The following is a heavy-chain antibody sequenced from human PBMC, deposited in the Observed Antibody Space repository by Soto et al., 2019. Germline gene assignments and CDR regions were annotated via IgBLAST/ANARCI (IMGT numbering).Heavy chain of an antibody. CDR2: ISNTGGST. Sequence: GXSLRLSCAASGFTFNNYAMNWVGQAPGKGLEWAATISNTGGSTYYADSVKGRFTISRDNSKNTLYLQMNSLRVEDTAVYYCAKDRLAGNFDYWGQGTQVTVSS. CDR3: AKDRLAGNFDY. CDR1: GFTFNNYA. V-gene: IGHV3-23*01. J-gene: IGHJ4*02.